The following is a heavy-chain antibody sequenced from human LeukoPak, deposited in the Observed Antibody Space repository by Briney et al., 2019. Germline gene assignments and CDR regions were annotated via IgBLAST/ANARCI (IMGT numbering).Heavy chain of an antibody. CDR2: IYYSGST. CDR1: GGSISSISYY. V-gene: IGHV4-39*01. J-gene: IGHJ4*02. CDR3: ASVDTATFDY. D-gene: IGHD5-18*01. Sequence: PSETLSLTCTVSGGSISSISYYWGWIRQPPGKGLEWIGSIYYSGSTYYNPSLKSRVTIFVDTSKNQFSLKLSSVTAADTAVYYCASVDTATFDYWGQGTLVTDSS.